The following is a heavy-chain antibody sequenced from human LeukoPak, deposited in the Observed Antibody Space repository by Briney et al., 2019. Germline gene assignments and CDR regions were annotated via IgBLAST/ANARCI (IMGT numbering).Heavy chain of an antibody. CDR2: ISGSGGST. Sequence: PGGSLRLSCAASGLTFSSYAMSWVRKAPGKGLEWVSAISGSGGSTYYADSVKGRFTISRDNSKNTLYLQMNSLRAEDTAVYYCAKDGGLAFDYWGQGTLVTVSS. CDR3: AKDGGLAFDY. CDR1: GLTFSSYA. J-gene: IGHJ4*02. V-gene: IGHV3-23*01. D-gene: IGHD3-16*01.